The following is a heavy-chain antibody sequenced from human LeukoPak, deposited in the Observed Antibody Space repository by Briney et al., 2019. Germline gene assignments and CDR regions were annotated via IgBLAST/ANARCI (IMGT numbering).Heavy chain of an antibody. V-gene: IGHV1-18*01. J-gene: IGHJ6*03. CDR1: GYTFSSYG. CDR3: ARGGYYDILTGFQNYYYYYYMDV. D-gene: IGHD3-9*01. CDR2: ISAYNGDT. Sequence: ASVKVSCKASGYTFSSYGISWVRQAPGQGLEWMGWISAYNGDTNYAQKFQGRVTVTTDTSTSTAYMELRSLRSDDRAVYYCARGGYYDILTGFQNYYYYYYMDVWGKGTTVTISS.